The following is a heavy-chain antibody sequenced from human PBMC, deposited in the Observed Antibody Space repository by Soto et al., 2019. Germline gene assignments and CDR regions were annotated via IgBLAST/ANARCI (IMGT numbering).Heavy chain of an antibody. J-gene: IGHJ5*02. V-gene: IGHV1-18*01. CDR3: ARDPTYYDFWRGTRGKRRGEDWFDP. Sequence: QVQLVQSGAEVKKPGASVKVSCKASGYTFTSYGISWVRQAPGQGLEWMGWTSAYNGNTNYGQQPQGRGTTTADISTSTAYMMMRSPRYADTGVYYCARDPTYYDFWRGTRGKRRGEDWFDPWGQGTLVTVSS. CDR1: GYTFTSYG. CDR2: TSAYNGNT. D-gene: IGHD3-3*01.